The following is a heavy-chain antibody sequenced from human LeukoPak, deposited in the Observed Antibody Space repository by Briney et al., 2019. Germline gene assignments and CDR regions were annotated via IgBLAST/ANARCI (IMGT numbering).Heavy chain of an antibody. Sequence: PSETLSLTCAVYGGCISGYYWSWIRQPPGKGLEWIGSIYYSGSAYYNPSLKSRVSISVDTSKNQFSLKLRSVTAADTAVYYCATSGLGHGNYGGNNWFDPWGQGTLVTVSS. CDR2: IYYSGSA. CDR3: ATSGLGHGNYGGNNWFDP. V-gene: IGHV4-34*01. J-gene: IGHJ5*02. CDR1: GGCISGYY. D-gene: IGHD4-11*01.